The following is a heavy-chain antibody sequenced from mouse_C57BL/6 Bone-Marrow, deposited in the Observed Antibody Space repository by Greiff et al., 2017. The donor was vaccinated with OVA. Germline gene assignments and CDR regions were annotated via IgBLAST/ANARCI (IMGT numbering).Heavy chain of an antibody. V-gene: IGHV7-3*01. D-gene: IGHD1-1*01. J-gene: IGHJ2*01. Sequence: EVHLVESGGGLVQPGGSLSLSCAASGFTFTDYYMSWVRQPPGKALEWLGFIRNKANGYTTEYSASVKGRFTISRDNSQSILYLQMNALRAEDSATYYCARYYYGSSVFDYWGQGTTLTVSS. CDR3: ARYYYGSSVFDY. CDR1: GFTFTDYY. CDR2: IRNKANGYTT.